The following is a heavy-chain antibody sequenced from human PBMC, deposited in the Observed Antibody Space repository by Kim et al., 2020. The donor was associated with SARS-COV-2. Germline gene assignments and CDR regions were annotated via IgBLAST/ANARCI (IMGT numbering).Heavy chain of an antibody. CDR2: ISSDGSNK. Sequence: GGSLRLSCAASGFTFSSYSMHWVRQAPGKGLEWVAVISSDGSNKYYADSVKGRFTISRYNSKNTLYLQMNSLRAEDTAVYYCASGVGFDYWGQGTLVTVSS. J-gene: IGHJ4*02. CDR1: GFTFSSYS. V-gene: IGHV3-30*04. CDR3: ASGVGFDY.